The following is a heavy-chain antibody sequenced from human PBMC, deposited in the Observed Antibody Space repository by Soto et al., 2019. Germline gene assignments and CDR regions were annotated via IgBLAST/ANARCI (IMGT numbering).Heavy chain of an antibody. J-gene: IGHJ4*02. CDR2: IKSKTDGGTT. Sequence: EVQLVESGGGLVKPGGSLRHSCAASGFTCSNAWMSWVRQAPGKGLEWVGRIKSKTDGGTTDYAAPVKGRFTIPRDDSKNMMYLQMNSLKTEDTAVYYCTTDHMNYDFWSGYVDYWGQGTLVTVSS. V-gene: IGHV3-15*01. CDR1: GFTCSNAW. D-gene: IGHD3-3*01. CDR3: TTDHMNYDFWSGYVDY.